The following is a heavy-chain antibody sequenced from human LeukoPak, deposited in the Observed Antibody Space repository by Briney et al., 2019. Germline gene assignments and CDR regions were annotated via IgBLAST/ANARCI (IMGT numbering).Heavy chain of an antibody. Sequence: GGSLRLSCAASGFTFSDYYMSWIRQAPGKGLEWVSYISSSGSTIYYADSVKGRFTISRDNAKNSLYLQMNSLRAEETAVYYCARVSYSNYFDYWGQGTLVTVSS. CDR1: GFTFSDYY. CDR2: ISSSGSTI. D-gene: IGHD4-11*01. J-gene: IGHJ4*02. CDR3: ARVSYSNYFDY. V-gene: IGHV3-11*01.